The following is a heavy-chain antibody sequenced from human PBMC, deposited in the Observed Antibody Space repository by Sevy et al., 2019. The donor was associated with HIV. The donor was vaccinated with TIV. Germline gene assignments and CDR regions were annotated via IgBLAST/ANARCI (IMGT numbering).Heavy chain of an antibody. D-gene: IGHD2-15*01. CDR1: GGSISSSSYY. Sequence: SETLSLTCIVSGGSISSSSYYWGWIRQPPGKGLEWIGSIYYSGNTYYNPSLKSRVTISVDTSKKQFALKLSSVTAADTAVYYCATRLGYCIGSSCYPPEYFHHWGQGTLVTVSS. V-gene: IGHV4-39*01. CDR3: ATRLGYCIGSSCYPPEYFHH. CDR2: IYYSGNT. J-gene: IGHJ1*01.